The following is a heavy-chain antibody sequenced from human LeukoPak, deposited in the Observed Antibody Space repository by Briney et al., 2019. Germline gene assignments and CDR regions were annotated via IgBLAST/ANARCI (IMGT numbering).Heavy chain of an antibody. Sequence: GGSLRLSCAASGFTFSSYAMHWVRQAPGKGLEWVAVMSYDGSNKYYADSAKGRFTISRDNSKNTLYLQMNSLRAEDTAVYYCARGPHVEFLEWLLQDYWGQGTLVTVSS. V-gene: IGHV3-30-3*01. J-gene: IGHJ4*02. D-gene: IGHD3-3*02. CDR3: ARGPHVEFLEWLLQDY. CDR2: MSYDGSNK. CDR1: GFTFSSYA.